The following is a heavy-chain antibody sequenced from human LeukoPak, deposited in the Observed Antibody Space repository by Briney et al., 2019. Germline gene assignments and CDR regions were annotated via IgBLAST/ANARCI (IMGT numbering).Heavy chain of an antibody. D-gene: IGHD5-24*01. V-gene: IGHV3-33*01. J-gene: IGHJ4*02. CDR1: GFAFRSYG. CDR3: TRVGYIDEGIDY. Sequence: GGSLRLSCAASGFAFRSYGMHWVRQAPGKGLEWVAIIWYDGSNKYYADSVKGRITISRDNSKNTLYLQMNSLRAEDTAIYYCTRVGYIDEGIDYWGQGTLVTVSS. CDR2: IWYDGSNK.